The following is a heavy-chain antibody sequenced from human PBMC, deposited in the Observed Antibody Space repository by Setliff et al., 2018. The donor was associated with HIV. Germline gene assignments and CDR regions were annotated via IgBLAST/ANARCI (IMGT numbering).Heavy chain of an antibody. J-gene: IGHJ5*01. CDR2: IYTSGST. CDR3: ARERSALLWKNWFDP. V-gene: IGHV4-4*07. CDR1: GGSISSYY. D-gene: IGHD3-10*01. Sequence: SETLSLTCTVSGGSISSYYWSWIRQPAGKGLEWIGRIYTSGSTNYNPSLKSRVTMSVDTSKNQFSLKLSSVTAADTAVYYCARERSALLWKNWFDPWGQGTMVTVSS.